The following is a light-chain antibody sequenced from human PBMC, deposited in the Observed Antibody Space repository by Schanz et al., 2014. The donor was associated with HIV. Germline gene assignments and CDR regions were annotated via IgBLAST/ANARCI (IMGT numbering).Light chain of an antibody. V-gene: IGKV1-8*01. CDR2: AAS. CDR3: QQANSFPIT. J-gene: IGKJ5*01. CDR1: QGISSY. Sequence: AIRITQSPSSLSASTGDRVTITCRASQGISSYLAWYQQKPGKAPKLLIYAASTLQSGVPSRFSGSGSGTDFTLTISCLQSEDFATYYCQQANSFPITFGQGTRLEIK.